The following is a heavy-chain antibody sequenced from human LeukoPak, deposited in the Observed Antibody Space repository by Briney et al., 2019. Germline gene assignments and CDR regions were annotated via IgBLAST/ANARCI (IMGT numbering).Heavy chain of an antibody. CDR3: ARDLYGNCALDY. CDR1: GFTFSSYS. Sequence: GGSLRLSCGASGFTFSSYSMNWVRQAPGKGLEWVSSSSGSGAYIYYADSVKGRFTISRDNAKNSLYLQMNSLRAEDTAMYYCARDLYGNCALDYWGQGILVTVSS. J-gene: IGHJ4*02. V-gene: IGHV3-21*01. D-gene: IGHD4-23*01. CDR2: SSGSGAYI.